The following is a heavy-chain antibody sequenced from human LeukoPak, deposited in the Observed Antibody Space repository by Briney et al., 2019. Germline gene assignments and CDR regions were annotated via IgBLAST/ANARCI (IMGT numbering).Heavy chain of an antibody. CDR1: EFTFRSHV. CDR2: IVGSGSTT. J-gene: IGHJ1*01. V-gene: IGHV3-23*01. D-gene: IGHD1/OR15-1a*01. Sequence: PGGSLRLSCAASEFTFRSHVMSWVRQAPGKGLEWVSAIVGSGSTTHYADSVKGRFTISRDNSNNTLYLQMNSLRAEDTAVYYCARGSIGYNWNSGEYFQHWGQGTLVTVSS. CDR3: ARGSIGYNWNSGEYFQH.